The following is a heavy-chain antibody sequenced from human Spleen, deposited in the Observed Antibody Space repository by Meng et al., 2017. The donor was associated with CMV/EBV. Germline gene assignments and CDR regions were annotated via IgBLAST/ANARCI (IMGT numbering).Heavy chain of an antibody. D-gene: IGHD3-3*01. V-gene: IGHV3-23*03. Sequence: GESLKISCAASGFTFSSYGMSWVRQAPGKGLEWVSLIYSGASSTDYADSVKGRFTVSRDNSKNTLYLLMNSLRAEDTAVYYCARLGVLTPGPLNWFDSWGQGTLVTVSS. CDR3: ARLGVLTPGPLNWFDS. CDR1: GFTFSSYG. CDR2: IYSGASST. J-gene: IGHJ5*01.